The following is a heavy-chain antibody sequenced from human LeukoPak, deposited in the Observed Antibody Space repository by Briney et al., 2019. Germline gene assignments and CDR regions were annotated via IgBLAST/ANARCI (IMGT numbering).Heavy chain of an antibody. CDR2: ISQSGST. D-gene: IGHD3-9*01. Sequence: SETLSLTCTVSGGSINSGVYYWSWIRQPPGKGLEYIGFISQSGSTYYNPSLKSRVTISVDRSKNQFSLKLSSVTAADTAVYYCARSRGNTPTGYYKAPYYYYYGMDVWGQGTTVTVSS. J-gene: IGHJ6*02. CDR3: ARSRGNTPTGYYKAPYYYYYGMDV. V-gene: IGHV4-30-2*01. CDR1: GGSINSGVYY.